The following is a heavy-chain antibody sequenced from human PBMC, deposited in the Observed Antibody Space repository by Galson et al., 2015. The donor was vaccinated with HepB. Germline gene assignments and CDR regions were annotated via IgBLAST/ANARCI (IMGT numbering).Heavy chain of an antibody. Sequence: SLRLSCAASGFTFSSYAMHWVRQAPGKGLGWVAVISYDGSNKYYADSVKGRFTISRDNSKNTLYLQMNSLRAEDTAVYYCARELTMVRSHYFDYWGQGTLVTVSS. CDR3: ARELTMVRSHYFDY. CDR1: GFTFSSYA. J-gene: IGHJ4*02. CDR2: ISYDGSNK. D-gene: IGHD3-10*01. V-gene: IGHV3-30-3*01.